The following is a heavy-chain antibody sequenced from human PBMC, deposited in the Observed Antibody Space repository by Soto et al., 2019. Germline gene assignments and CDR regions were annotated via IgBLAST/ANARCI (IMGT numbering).Heavy chain of an antibody. V-gene: IGHV1-69*12. CDR1: GGTFSSYA. D-gene: IGHD5-12*01. CDR3: SRGATARYDPA. J-gene: IGHJ5*02. Sequence: QVQLVQSGAEVKKPGSSVKVSCKASGGTFSSYAISWVRQAPGQGLEWMGGIIPIFGTANYAQKFQGRVTITADDSPSKAYMVLSSVRPEDTAVYYCSRGATARYDPAWGQGTLVTVSS. CDR2: IIPIFGTA.